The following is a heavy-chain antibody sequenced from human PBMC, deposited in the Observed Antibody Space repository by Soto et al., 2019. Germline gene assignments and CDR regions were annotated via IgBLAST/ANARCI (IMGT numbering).Heavy chain of an antibody. Sequence: SGFPFDSYGIHWVRRATGKGLDWVATIGFAGNNKYYADSVKGRFTISRDNSKNTLYLHINSLKVDDTAMYYCAKVSRPSRISTPDFDYWGQGTLVTVSS. J-gene: IGHJ4*02. CDR1: GFPFDSYG. CDR2: IGFAGNNK. CDR3: AKVSRPSRISTPDFDY. V-gene: IGHV3-33*06.